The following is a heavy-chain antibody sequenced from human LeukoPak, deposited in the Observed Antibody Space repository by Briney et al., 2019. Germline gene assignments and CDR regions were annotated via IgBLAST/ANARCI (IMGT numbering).Heavy chain of an antibody. J-gene: IGHJ4*02. D-gene: IGHD3-22*01. CDR1: GGSFSGFY. CDR3: AKYDSSGLDY. V-gene: IGHV4-59*08. Sequence: SETLSLTCAVYGGSFSGFYWTWIRQPPGKGLEWIGHIYYTGSTSYNRSLKSRVTISVDTSKNQFSLRLNSVTAADTAVYYCAKYDSSGLDYWGRGTLVTVSS. CDR2: IYYTGST.